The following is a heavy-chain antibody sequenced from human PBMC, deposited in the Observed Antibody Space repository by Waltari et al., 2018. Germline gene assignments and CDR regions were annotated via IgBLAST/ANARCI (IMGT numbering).Heavy chain of an antibody. V-gene: IGHV3-48*03. CDR2: ISGSGNTI. D-gene: IGHD3-10*01. J-gene: IGHJ4*02. CDR1: GFTFSAYE. CDR3: TTDPTMVRGVSIV. Sequence: EVQLVESGGGFVQPGGSLRLSCAASGFTFSAYEMNWVRQTPGKGLEWLSYISGSGNTIYYADSLKGRFTVSRDNAKNSLYLQMNSLKTEDTAVYYCTTDPTMVRGVSIVGGQGTLVTVSS.